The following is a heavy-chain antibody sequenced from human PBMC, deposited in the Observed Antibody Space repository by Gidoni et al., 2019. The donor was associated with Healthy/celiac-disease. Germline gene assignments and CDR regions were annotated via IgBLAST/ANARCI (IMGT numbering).Heavy chain of an antibody. J-gene: IGHJ3*02. CDR3: ARGAGTTVDPI. Sequence: QVQLQESGPGLVKPSETLSLTCTVSGGSISSYYWSWIRQPPGKGLEWIGYIYYSGSTNYNPSLKSRVTISVDTSKNQFSLKLSSVTAADTAVYYCARGAGTTVDPIWGQGTMVTVSS. V-gene: IGHV4-59*01. CDR1: GGSISSYY. D-gene: IGHD1-1*01. CDR2: IYYSGST.